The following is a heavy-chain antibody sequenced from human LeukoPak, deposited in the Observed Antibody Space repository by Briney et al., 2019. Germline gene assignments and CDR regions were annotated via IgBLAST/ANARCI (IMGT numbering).Heavy chain of an antibody. D-gene: IGHD3-9*01. CDR2: ISYDGSNR. J-gene: IGHJ1*01. V-gene: IGHV3-30*18. CDR1: GFTFSSYG. Sequence: GRSLRLSCAASGFTFSSYGMHWVRQAPGKGLEWVAAISYDGSNRFYADSVKGRFTISRDNSKNTLYLQMNSLRAEDTAVYYWGKNPPLYFDCPGEYSRHGGQGTLSPSPQ. CDR3: GKNPPLYFDCPGEYSRH.